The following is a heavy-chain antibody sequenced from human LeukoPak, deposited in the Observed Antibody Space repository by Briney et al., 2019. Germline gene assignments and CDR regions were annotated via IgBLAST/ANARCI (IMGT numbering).Heavy chain of an antibody. CDR2: ISSSSSYI. V-gene: IGHV3-21*04. CDR1: GLTFISYS. CDR3: AKAPVTTCSGAYCYPFDY. D-gene: IGHD2-21*01. J-gene: IGHJ4*02. Sequence: GGSLRLSCAASGLTFISYSMNWVGHAPGNGLEWVSSISSSSSYIYYADSVKGRFTISRDNAKNSLYLQMNRLRAEDAAVYYCAKAPVTTCSGAYCYPFDYWGQGTLVTVSS.